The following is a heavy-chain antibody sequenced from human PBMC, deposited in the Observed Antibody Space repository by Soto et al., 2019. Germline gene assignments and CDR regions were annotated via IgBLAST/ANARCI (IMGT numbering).Heavy chain of an antibody. CDR2: IYYSGST. J-gene: IGHJ5*02. CDR1: GTLFSRISYY. V-gene: IGHV4-39*01. Sequence: PSVPLPWPCTVTGTLFSRISYYVSRIRPPPGKGLEWIGSIYYSGSTYYNPSLKSRVTISVDTSKNQFSLKLSPVTAADTAVYYCASPKIAFYNWFDPWGQGTLVTVSS. D-gene: IGHD3-3*02. CDR3: ASPKIAFYNWFDP.